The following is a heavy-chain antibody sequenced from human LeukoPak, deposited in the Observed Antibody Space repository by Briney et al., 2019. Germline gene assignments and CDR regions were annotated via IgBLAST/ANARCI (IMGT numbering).Heavy chain of an antibody. V-gene: IGHV4-39*07. Sequence: ASETLSLTCIVSGASINNDTHYWGWIRQPPGKGLEWIGNVYFTGTTYSPPSLKSRVSMSVDTSKSQFSLKLSSVTAADTAVYYCARVEAVAGTRHDFWGQGTLVTVSA. CDR3: ARVEAVAGTRHDF. D-gene: IGHD6-19*01. CDR2: VYFTGTT. J-gene: IGHJ4*02. CDR1: GASINNDTHY.